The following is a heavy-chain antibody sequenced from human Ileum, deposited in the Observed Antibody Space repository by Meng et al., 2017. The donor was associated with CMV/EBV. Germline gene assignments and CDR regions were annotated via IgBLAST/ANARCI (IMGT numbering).Heavy chain of an antibody. D-gene: IGHD1-26*01. CDR3: AKAMDSGSYRGMEY. CDR1: GINCGSDA. Sequence: SGINCGSDAMRWVRLDPGKGMEWVKAISGSGGNTYYADYVKGRFTISRDNSKDTLFLKMNSLRAEDTAVYYCAKAMDSGSYRGMEYWGQGTLVTVSS. V-gene: IGHV3-23*01. J-gene: IGHJ4*02. CDR2: ISGSGGNT.